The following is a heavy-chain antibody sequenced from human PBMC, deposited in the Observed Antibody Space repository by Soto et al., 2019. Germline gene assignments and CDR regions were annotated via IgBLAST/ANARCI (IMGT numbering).Heavy chain of an antibody. J-gene: IGHJ4*01. CDR2: MWHDGGNK. Sequence: QVQLVESGGGVVQPGRSLRLSCAASGFAFSSSGMHWVRQAPGKGLEWVAVMWHDGGNKYNADSVRGRFTISRENSKNTLYLQMNSLRVDDTAVYYCVRGTWKFGYFDDWGQGTLVTVSS. V-gene: IGHV3-33*01. D-gene: IGHD3-10*01. CDR1: GFAFSSSG. CDR3: VRGTWKFGYFDD.